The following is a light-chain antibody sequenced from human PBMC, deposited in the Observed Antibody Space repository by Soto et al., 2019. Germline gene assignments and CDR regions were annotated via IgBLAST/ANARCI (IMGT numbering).Light chain of an antibody. J-gene: IGKJ5*01. V-gene: IGKV1-6*01. CDR3: QQYDNLPLT. CDR2: AAS. Sequence: AIQMTQSPSSLSASVGDRVTITCRASQGIRNDLGWYQQKPGKAPKLLIYAASSLQSGVPSRFSASGSGTDFTLTISSLQPEDIATYYCQQYDNLPLTFGQGTRLEIK. CDR1: QGIRND.